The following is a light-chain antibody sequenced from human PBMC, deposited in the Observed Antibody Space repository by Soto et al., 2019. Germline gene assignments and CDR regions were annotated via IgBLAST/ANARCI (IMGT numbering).Light chain of an antibody. CDR1: EGLSIY. CDR3: QQYNGFPWT. J-gene: IGKJ1*01. V-gene: IGKV1D-8*01. Sequence: IWMTQSPSLLSASTGDRETISCRMSEGLSIYLAWYQQKPGQAPKLLIYVASTWQSGIPARFSGSGSGTEFTLTISSLQSEDFAAYYCQQYNGFPWTFGQGTKVEIK. CDR2: VAS.